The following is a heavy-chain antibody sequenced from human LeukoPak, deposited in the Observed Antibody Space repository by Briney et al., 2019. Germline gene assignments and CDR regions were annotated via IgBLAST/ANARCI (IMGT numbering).Heavy chain of an antibody. V-gene: IGHV4-30-4*08. CDR1: GGSISSGDYY. Sequence: SETLSLTCTVSGGSISSGDYYWSWIRQPPGKGLEWIGYIYYSGRTYYNPSLKSRLSISVDTSKNQFSLKLNSVTAADTAVYYCARGQRWLQSFDYWGQGILVTVSS. J-gene: IGHJ4*02. CDR3: ARGQRWLQSFDY. D-gene: IGHD5-24*01. CDR2: IYYSGRT.